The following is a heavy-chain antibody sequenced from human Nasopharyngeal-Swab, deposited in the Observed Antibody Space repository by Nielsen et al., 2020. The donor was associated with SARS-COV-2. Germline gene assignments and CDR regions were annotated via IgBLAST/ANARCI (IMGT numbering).Heavy chain of an antibody. J-gene: IGHJ4*02. CDR2: IKQDGSEK. CDR1: GFTFSYHW. V-gene: IGHV3-7*01. Sequence: GESLKISCAASGFTFSYHWMSWVRQAPGKGLEWVANIKQDGSEKYYVDSVKGRFTISRDNAKNSVYLQMNSLRAEDTAVYYCARSRIDYWGQGTLVTVSS. CDR3: ARSRIDY.